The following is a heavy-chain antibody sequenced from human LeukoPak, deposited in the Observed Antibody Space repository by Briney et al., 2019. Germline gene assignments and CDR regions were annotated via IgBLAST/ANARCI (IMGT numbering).Heavy chain of an antibody. CDR2: ISWNSGSI. D-gene: IGHD3-9*01. J-gene: IGHJ4*02. CDR1: GFTFDDYA. CDR3: ARGEYDIVTTFFYFDN. Sequence: GGSLRLSCAASGFTFDDYAMHWVRQAPGKGLEWVSGISWNSGSIGYADSVKGRFTISRDNAKNSLYLQMNSLRTEDTALYFCARGEYDIVTTFFYFDNWGQGTLVTVSS. V-gene: IGHV3-9*01.